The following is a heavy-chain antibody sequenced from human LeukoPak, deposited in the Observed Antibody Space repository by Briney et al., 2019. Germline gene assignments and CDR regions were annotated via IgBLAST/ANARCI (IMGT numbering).Heavy chain of an antibody. V-gene: IGHV3-9*01. J-gene: IGHJ6*02. CDR3: AKDKSEYYYYYGMDV. CDR2: ISWNSGSI. Sequence: GGSLRLSCAASGFTFGDYAVHWVRQAPGKGLEWVSGISWNSGSIGYADSVKGRFTISRDNAKNSLYLQMNSLRAEDTALYYCAKDKSEYYYYYGMDVWGQGTTVTVSS. CDR1: GFTFGDYA.